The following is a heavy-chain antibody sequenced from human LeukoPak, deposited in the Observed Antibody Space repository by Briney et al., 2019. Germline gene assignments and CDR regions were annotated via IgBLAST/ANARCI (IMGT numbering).Heavy chain of an antibody. D-gene: IGHD5-12*01. J-gene: IGHJ4*02. CDR1: RLTLSRTY. Sequence: PGGSLRLSRAASRLTLSRTYLIWVRQAPGKGLEWVSSIYTGGTTYYADSVKGRFTISRDNSKNTLHLQLTSLRADDTALYFCARGTLRSGYDSWGQGTLVTVSS. CDR2: IYTGGTT. V-gene: IGHV3-66*01. CDR3: ARGTLRSGYDS.